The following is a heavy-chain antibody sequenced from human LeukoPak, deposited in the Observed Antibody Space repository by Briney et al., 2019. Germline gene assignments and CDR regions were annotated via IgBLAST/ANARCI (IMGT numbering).Heavy chain of an antibody. D-gene: IGHD3-10*01. CDR3: ARGGYYGSGNDFRFDP. V-gene: IGHV4-59*01. J-gene: IGHJ5*02. Sequence: AETLSLTCAVYGGSFSGYYWSWIRQSPGKGLVCLGYIHYTGSTNYNPSLKSRVTISVETSKNQFSLKLKSVTAADTAVYYCARGGYYGSGNDFRFDPWGQGTLVTVSS. CDR1: GGSFSGYY. CDR2: IHYTGST.